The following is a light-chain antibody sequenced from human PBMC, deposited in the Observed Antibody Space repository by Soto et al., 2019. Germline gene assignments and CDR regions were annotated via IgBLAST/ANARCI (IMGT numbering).Light chain of an antibody. V-gene: IGKV3-15*01. CDR1: RSVSSN. J-gene: IGKJ4*01. CDR3: QQYNNWPLLT. Sequence: EIVMTQSPATLSVSPGERATLSCRASRSVSSNLAWYQQKPGQVPRLLIYGASTRATGIPARFSGSGSGTDFTLTISILQSEDFAVYYCQQYNNWPLLTFGGGTKVDIK. CDR2: GAS.